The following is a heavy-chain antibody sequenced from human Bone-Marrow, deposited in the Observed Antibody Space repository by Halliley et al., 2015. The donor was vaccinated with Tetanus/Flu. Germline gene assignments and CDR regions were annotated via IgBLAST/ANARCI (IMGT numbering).Heavy chain of an antibody. CDR2: ST. CDR3: ARDWLLSSISIRGSDSVYYYGMDV. D-gene: IGHD6-6*01. J-gene: IGHJ6*02. Sequence: STPYNPPLQSRVTISLDTSKRQFSLSLRSVTAADTAVYYCARDWLLSSISIRGSDSVYYYGMDVWGQGTTVTVSS. V-gene: IGHV4-59*01.